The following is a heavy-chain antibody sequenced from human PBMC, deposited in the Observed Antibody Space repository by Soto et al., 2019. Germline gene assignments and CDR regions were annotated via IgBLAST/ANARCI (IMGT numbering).Heavy chain of an antibody. D-gene: IGHD3-22*01. Sequence: QVQLVESGVGVVQPGRSLRLSCGASGFTFSNYGMHWVRQAPGKGLEWVAFISNDGSNKNYGDSVKGRFSISRDNSENTLSLQLNSLRAEDTAVYFCAKDQLPVYYYHSRGPFDSWGQGTLVTVSS. CDR3: AKDQLPVYYYHSRGPFDS. V-gene: IGHV3-30*18. J-gene: IGHJ4*02. CDR1: GFTFSNYG. CDR2: ISNDGSNK.